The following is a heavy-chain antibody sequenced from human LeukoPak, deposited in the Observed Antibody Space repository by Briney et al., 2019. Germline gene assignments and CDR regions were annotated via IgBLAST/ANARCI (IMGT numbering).Heavy chain of an antibody. J-gene: IGHJ6*03. CDR3: ARVGSGCSSTSCYSAYYYYYMDV. D-gene: IGHD2-2*02. V-gene: IGHV4-39*01. Sequence: PSETLSLTCTVSGGSISSSSYYWGWIRQPPGKGLEWIGRIYYSGSPYYNPSLKSRVTISVDTSKNQFSLKLSSVTAADTAVYYCARVGSGCSSTSCYSAYYYYYMDVWGKGTTVTVSS. CDR2: IYYSGSP. CDR1: GGSISSSSYY.